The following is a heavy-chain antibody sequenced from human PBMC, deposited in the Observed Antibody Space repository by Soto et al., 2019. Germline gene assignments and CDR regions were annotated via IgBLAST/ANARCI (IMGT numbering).Heavy chain of an antibody. CDR2: ISAYNGNT. CDR3: VRDHPNYDFWSGTWPFDI. V-gene: IGHV1-18*04. CDR1: GYTFTSYA. D-gene: IGHD3-3*01. J-gene: IGHJ3*02. Sequence: ASVKVSCKASGYTFTSYAISWVRQAPGQGLEWMGWISAYNGNTKYAQKLQGRVTMDIDTSTTTAYMELRSLRSDDTAVYYCVRDHPNYDFWSGTWPFDIWGQGTMVTVSS.